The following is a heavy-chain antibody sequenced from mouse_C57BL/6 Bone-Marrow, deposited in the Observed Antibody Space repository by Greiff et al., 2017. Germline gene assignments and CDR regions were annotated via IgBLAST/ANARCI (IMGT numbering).Heavy chain of an antibody. J-gene: IGHJ1*03. CDR3: ASRTTVVSDWYFDV. Sequence: QVQLQQPGAELARPGASVKLSCKASGYTFTSYGIRWVKQRTGQGLEWIGEIYPRSGNTYYNEKFKGKATLTADKSSSTAYMELRSLTSEDSAVYFCASRTTVVSDWYFDVWGTGTTVTVSA. V-gene: IGHV1-81*01. CDR1: GYTFTSYG. CDR2: IYPRSGNT. D-gene: IGHD1-1*01.